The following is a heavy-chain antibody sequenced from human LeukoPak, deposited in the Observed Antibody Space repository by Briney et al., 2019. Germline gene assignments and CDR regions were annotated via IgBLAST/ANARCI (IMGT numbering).Heavy chain of an antibody. CDR3: AKDLPDYYGSGSPPDY. CDR1: GFTFSSYG. D-gene: IGHD3-10*01. V-gene: IGHV3-30*02. CDR2: IRYDGSNK. Sequence: GGSLRLSCAASGFTFSSYGMHWVRQAPGEGVEGVAFIRYDGSNKYYADSVKGRFTISRDNSKNTLYLQMNSLGAEDTAVFYCAKDLPDYYGSGSPPDYWGQGTLVTVSS. J-gene: IGHJ4*02.